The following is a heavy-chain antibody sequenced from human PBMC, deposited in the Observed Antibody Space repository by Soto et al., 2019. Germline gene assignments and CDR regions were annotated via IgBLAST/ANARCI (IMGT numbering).Heavy chain of an antibody. CDR2: MYCSGST. CDR3: ARIKIVGILTYYMDV. J-gene: IGHJ6*03. V-gene: IGHV4-39*01. D-gene: IGHD3-3*01. Sequence: PSETLSLTCTVSGDSISTSSSYYWGWIRQPPGKGLEWIANMYCSGSTYYNPSLKSQVTISLETSKNQFSLKLSSVTAADTAVYYCARIKIVGILTYYMDVWGKGTTVTVSS. CDR1: GDSISTSSSYY.